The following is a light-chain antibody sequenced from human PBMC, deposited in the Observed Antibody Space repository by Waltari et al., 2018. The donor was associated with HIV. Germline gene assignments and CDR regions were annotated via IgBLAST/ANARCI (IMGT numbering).Light chain of an antibody. CDR2: AAS. V-gene: IGKV3-15*01. Sequence: DIVMRQSPATRSVSLGKSATLSCRASQSVGVNLAWYQQRPGQTPRLLIYAASTRATGIPPRFSGSASGTNFALTISSLQSEDVGFYYCQQYHDWPWFTFGQGTKLEIK. CDR1: QSVGVN. CDR3: QQYHDWPWFT. J-gene: IGKJ2*01.